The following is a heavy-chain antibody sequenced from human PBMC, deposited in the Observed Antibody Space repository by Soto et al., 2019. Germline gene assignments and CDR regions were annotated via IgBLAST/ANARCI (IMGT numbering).Heavy chain of an antibody. D-gene: IGHD6-19*01. J-gene: IGHJ5*02. Sequence: SETLSLTCTVSGGSISSYYWSWIRQPPGKGLEWIGYIYYSGSTNYNPSLKSRVTMSVDTSKNQFSLKLSSVTAADTAVYYCARSASIAVAGTLVFWFDPWGQGTLVTVPQ. V-gene: IGHV4-59*01. CDR3: ARSASIAVAGTLVFWFDP. CDR2: IYYSGST. CDR1: GGSISSYY.